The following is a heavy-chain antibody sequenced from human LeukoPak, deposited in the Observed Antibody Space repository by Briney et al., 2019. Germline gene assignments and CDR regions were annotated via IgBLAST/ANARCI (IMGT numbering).Heavy chain of an antibody. V-gene: IGHV4-31*03. D-gene: IGHD3-10*01. CDR1: GGSISSGGYY. J-gene: IGHJ3*02. CDR2: IYYSGST. CDR3: ARAGSGTDAFDI. Sequence: PSETLSLTCTVSGGSISSGGYYWSWIRQHPGKGLEWIGYIYYSGSTYYNPSLKSRVTISADTSKNQFSLKLSSVTAADTAVYYCARAGSGTDAFDIWGQGTIVTVSS.